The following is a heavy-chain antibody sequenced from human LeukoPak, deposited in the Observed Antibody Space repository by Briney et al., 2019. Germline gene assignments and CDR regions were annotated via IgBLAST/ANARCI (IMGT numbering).Heavy chain of an antibody. D-gene: IGHD2-15*01. J-gene: IGHJ5*02. CDR1: GGSFSGYY. Sequence: SETLSLTCAVYGGSFSGYYWSWIRQPPGKGLEWIGEINHSGSTNYNPSLKSRVTISVDTSKNQFSLKLSSVTAADTAVYYCAREISQGWFDPWGQGTLVTVSS. CDR3: AREISQGWFDP. V-gene: IGHV4-34*01. CDR2: INHSGST.